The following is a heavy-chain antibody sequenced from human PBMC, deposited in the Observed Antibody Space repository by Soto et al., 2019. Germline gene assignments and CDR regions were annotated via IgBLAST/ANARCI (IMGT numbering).Heavy chain of an antibody. V-gene: IGHV1-69*02. Sequence: QVQLVQSGAEVKKPGSSVKVSCKASGDTFSFYTINWVRQAPGLGLEWVGRINPILSMSNYAQKSQGRVTMTADKSTNTAYMELRRLRSEDTAMYFCATSYGSGYRAFDSWGQGALVTVSS. D-gene: IGHD3-10*01. CDR2: INPILSMS. CDR1: GDTFSFYT. CDR3: ATSYGSGYRAFDS. J-gene: IGHJ4*02.